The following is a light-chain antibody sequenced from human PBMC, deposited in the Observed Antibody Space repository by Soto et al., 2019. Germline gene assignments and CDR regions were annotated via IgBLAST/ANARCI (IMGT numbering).Light chain of an antibody. CDR3: SSYTSSNTLV. V-gene: IGLV2-14*01. CDR1: GSDVGDYNS. CDR2: HVS. J-gene: IGLJ1*01. Sequence: QSVLTQPASVSGSPGQSITISCTGTGSDVGDYNSVSWYQQYPGKAPQLMIYHVSSRPSGVSNRFSGSKSGNTASLTISGLQAEDEADYYCSSYTSSNTLVFGTGTKVTVL.